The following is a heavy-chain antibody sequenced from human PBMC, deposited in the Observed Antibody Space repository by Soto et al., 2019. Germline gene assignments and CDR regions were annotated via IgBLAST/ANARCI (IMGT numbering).Heavy chain of an antibody. CDR3: AKANYDYVWGSYRFDY. D-gene: IGHD3-16*02. V-gene: IGHV3-9*01. CDR2: ISWNSGST. J-gene: IGHJ4*02. Sequence: PGGSLRLSCAASGFTFDDYAMHWVRQAPGRGLEWVSGISWNSGSTGYADSVKGRFTISRDNAKNSLYLQMNSLRAEDTALYYCAKANYDYVWGSYRFDYWGQGTLVTVSS. CDR1: GFTFDDYA.